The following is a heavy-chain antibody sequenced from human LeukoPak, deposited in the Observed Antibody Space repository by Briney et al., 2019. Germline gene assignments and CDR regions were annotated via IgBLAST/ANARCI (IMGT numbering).Heavy chain of an antibody. CDR2: IYASGST. D-gene: IGHD5-18*01. J-gene: IGHJ4*02. CDR3: ARVWRHSYGHVDY. CDR1: GDSISSGGYY. V-gene: IGHV4-61*02. Sequence: KPSETLSLTCTVSGDSISSGGYYWSWIRQPAGKGLEWIGRIYASGSTNYNPSLKSRVTISVDTSKNRFSLKLNSVTAADTAVYYCARVWRHSYGHVDYWGQGTLVTVSS.